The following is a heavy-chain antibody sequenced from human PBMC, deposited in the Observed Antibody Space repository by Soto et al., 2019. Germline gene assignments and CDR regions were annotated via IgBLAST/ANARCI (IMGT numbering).Heavy chain of an antibody. J-gene: IGHJ4*02. D-gene: IGHD2-15*01. CDR1: GFTFSSYG. CDR3: ARAREPNCSGGGSCYLGGYSSNDY. V-gene: IGHV3-33*01. CDR2: IWYDGSNK. Sequence: PGGSLRLSCAASGFTFSSYGMHWVRQAPGRGLEWVAVIWYDGSNKYYADSVKGRSTISRDNSKNTLYLQMNSLRAVDTAVYYCARAREPNCSGGGSCYLGGYSSNDYWGQGTLVTVSS.